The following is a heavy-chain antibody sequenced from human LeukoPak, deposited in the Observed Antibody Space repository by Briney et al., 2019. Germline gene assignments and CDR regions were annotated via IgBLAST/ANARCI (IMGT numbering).Heavy chain of an antibody. D-gene: IGHD5-18*01. CDR3: ARTTEGGYSYGSFYYYYMDV. V-gene: IGHV4-59*01. CDR2: IYYSGST. CDR1: GGHISCYY. J-gene: IGHJ6*03. Sequence: SETLSLTCTVSGGHISCYYWSWIRQPPGKGLECIGFIYYSGSTNYNPSLKSRVTISVHTSKNQFSLKLSSVTAADTAVYYCARTTEGGYSYGSFYYYYMDVWGKGATVTISS.